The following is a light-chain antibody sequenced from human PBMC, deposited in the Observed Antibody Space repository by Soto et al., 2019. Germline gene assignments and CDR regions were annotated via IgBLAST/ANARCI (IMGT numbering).Light chain of an antibody. Sequence: ETVMTQSPATLSVSPGERATLSCRASQSVSSNLAWYQQKPGQAPRLLIYGASTRTTGIPARFSGSGSGTEFTLTISSLQSEDFAVYYCQQYNNWPPYTFGPGTKLEIK. CDR3: QQYNNWPPYT. CDR1: QSVSSN. V-gene: IGKV3-15*01. J-gene: IGKJ2*01. CDR2: GAS.